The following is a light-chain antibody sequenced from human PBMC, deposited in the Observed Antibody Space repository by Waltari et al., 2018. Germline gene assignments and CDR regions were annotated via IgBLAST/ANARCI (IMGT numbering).Light chain of an antibody. J-gene: IGKJ1*01. V-gene: IGKV1-5*03. CDR1: QSIGRW. Sequence: DIQMTQSPATLPASVGDRVTITCLASQSIGRWLAWYQQKPGKAPKLLISESAKLQSGVPSRFSGSGSGTDFTLTINGLQPDDFAIYYCHQYMSYPWTFGLGTKVEIK. CDR2: ESA. CDR3: HQYMSYPWT.